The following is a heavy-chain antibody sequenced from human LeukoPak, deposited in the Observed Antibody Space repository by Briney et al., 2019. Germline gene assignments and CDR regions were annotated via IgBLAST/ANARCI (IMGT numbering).Heavy chain of an antibody. V-gene: IGHV3-53*01. D-gene: IGHD3-10*01. J-gene: IGHJ6*04. CDR1: GFTVSSNY. Sequence: GGSLRLSCAASGFTVSSNYMSWVRQAPGKGLEWVSVIYSGGSTYYADSVKGRFTISRDNSKNTLYLQMNSLRAEDTAVYYCARDKGPISYYYGSGSYLDVWGKGTTVTISS. CDR2: IYSGGST. CDR3: ARDKGPISYYYGSGSYLDV.